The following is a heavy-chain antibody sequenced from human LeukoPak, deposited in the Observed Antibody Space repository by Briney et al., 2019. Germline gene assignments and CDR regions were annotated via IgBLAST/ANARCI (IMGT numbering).Heavy chain of an antibody. CDR3: AKVTYGSGTYGAFDS. V-gene: IGHV3-53*01. Sequence: HPGGSLRLSCTVSGFTVSSNSMSWVRQAPGKGLEWVSFIYSGGNTHYADSVKGRFTISRDNSKNTLYLQMNSLRAEDTAIYYCAKVTYGSGTYGAFDSGAREPWSPSPQ. CDR2: IYSGGNT. J-gene: IGHJ4*02. CDR1: GFTVSSNS. D-gene: IGHD3-10*01.